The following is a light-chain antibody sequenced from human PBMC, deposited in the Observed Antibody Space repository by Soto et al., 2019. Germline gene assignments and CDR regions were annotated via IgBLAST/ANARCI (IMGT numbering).Light chain of an antibody. V-gene: IGLV1-40*01. CDR1: SSNIGAIYD. CDR2: RDT. J-gene: IGLJ3*02. Sequence: QSVLTQPPSVSGALGQRVTISCTGSSSNIGAIYDVHWYQQLPGTAPKLLIYRDTDRPSGVPDRFSGSKSATSASLAITGLQADDEADYYCQSYDNSLSAWVFGGGTQLTVL. CDR3: QSYDNSLSAWV.